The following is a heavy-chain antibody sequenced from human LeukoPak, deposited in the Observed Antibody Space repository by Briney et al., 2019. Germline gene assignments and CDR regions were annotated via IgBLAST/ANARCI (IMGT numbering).Heavy chain of an antibody. D-gene: IGHD3-10*01. CDR3: AKEAFGGSGSYGMDV. CDR2: ISYDGSNK. J-gene: IGHJ6*04. V-gene: IGHV3-30*18. Sequence: GGSLRLSCAASGFTFSSYGMHWVRQAPGKGLEWVAVISYDGSNKYYADSVKGRCTISRDNSKNTLYLQMNSLRAEDTAVYYCAKEAFGGSGSYGMDVWGKGTTVTVSS. CDR1: GFTFSSYG.